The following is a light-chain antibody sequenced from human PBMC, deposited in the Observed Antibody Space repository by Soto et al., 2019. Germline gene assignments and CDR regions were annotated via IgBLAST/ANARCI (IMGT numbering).Light chain of an antibody. Sequence: QSVLTQPASVSGSPGQSITISCTGTSSDVGNYKYVSWYQQHPGKAPELMIYDVTKRPSGVPDRFSGFKSGNTASLIISGLQAEDEVDYYCCSFAGSYTYVFGTGTKVTVL. CDR3: CSFAGSYTYV. J-gene: IGLJ1*01. V-gene: IGLV2-11*01. CDR2: DVT. CDR1: SSDVGNYKY.